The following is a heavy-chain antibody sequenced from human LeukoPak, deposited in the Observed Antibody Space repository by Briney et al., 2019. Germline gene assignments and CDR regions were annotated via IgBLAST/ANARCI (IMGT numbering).Heavy chain of an antibody. CDR1: GGPISSYY. V-gene: IGHV4-59*08. CDR3: ARLGYSGYVGY. CDR2: IYYSGST. Sequence: SETLSLTCTVSGGPISSYYWSWIRQPPGKGLEWIGYIYYSGSTNYNPSLKSRVTISTDTSNNQFSLKLSSVTAADTAVYYCARLGYSGYVGYWGQGTLVTVSS. J-gene: IGHJ4*02. D-gene: IGHD5-12*01.